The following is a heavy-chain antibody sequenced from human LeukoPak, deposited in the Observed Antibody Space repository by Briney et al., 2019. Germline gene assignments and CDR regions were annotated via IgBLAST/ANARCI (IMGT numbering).Heavy chain of an antibody. CDR3: AQRGVVIRVILVGFHREAYYFDS. CDR1: AITLSNFG. D-gene: IGHD3-10*01. J-gene: IGHJ4*02. CDR2: ISAIVGAK. Sequence: PGGSLRLSCAVSAITLSNFGMSWVGQAPEGGLEWVAGISAIVGAKNYADAGKGRFTISRDKPRNTVYLQMNSLRPEDTAVYFWAQRGVVIRVILVGFHREAYYFDSWGKGALVTVSS. V-gene: IGHV3-23*01.